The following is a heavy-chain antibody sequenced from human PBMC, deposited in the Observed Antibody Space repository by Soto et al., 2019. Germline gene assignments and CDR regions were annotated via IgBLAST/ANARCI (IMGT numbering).Heavy chain of an antibody. V-gene: IGHV1-69*12. D-gene: IGHD3-22*01. CDR3: ASRVGDSSGYSLDY. CDR1: GGTFSSYA. J-gene: IGHJ4*02. CDR2: IIPIFGTA. Sequence: QVQLVQSGAEVKKPGSSVKVSCKASGGTFSSYAISWVRQAPGQGLEWMGGIIPIFGTANYAQKFQGRVTITADESTSTAYRELSSLRSEDTAVYYCASRVGDSSGYSLDYWGQGTLVTVSS.